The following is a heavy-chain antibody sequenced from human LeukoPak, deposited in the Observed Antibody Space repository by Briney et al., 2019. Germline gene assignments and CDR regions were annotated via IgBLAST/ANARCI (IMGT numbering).Heavy chain of an antibody. V-gene: IGHV6-1*01. D-gene: IGHD3-22*01. CDR2: TYFRSKWYN. J-gene: IGHJ2*01. Sequence: SQTLSLTCAISGDSVSRKSDAWHWLRQSPSRGLEGLGRTYFRSKWYNDYAVSVKSRITINPDKSKTEFSLQLNSVTREDTAVYYCARCDYYDSSGPLNWYFDLWGRGTLVTVSS. CDR1: GDSVSRKSDA. CDR3: ARCDYYDSSGPLNWYFDL.